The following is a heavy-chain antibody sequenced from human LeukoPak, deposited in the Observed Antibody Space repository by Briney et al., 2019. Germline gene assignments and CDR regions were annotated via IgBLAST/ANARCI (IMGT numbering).Heavy chain of an antibody. D-gene: IGHD3-10*01. CDR2: IYYSGST. V-gene: IGHV4-59*12. CDR1: GGSISSYY. J-gene: IGHJ4*02. CDR3: ASSTGFGGGKVFDY. Sequence: SETLSLTCTVSGGSISSYYWSWIRQPPGKGLEWIGYIYYSGSTNYNPSLKGRVTISVDTSKNQFSLKLSSVTAADTAVYYCASSTGFGGGKVFDYWGQGTLVTVSS.